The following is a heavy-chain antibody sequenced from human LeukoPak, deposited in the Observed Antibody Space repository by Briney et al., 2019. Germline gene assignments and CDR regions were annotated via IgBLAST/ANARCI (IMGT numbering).Heavy chain of an antibody. J-gene: IGHJ5*02. Sequence: SETLSPTCAVSGYSISSGYYWGWIRQPPGKGLEWIGSIYHSGSTYYNPSLKSRVTISVDTSKNQFSLKLSSVTAADTAVYYCARHPYYDFWSAAGFDPWGQGTLVTVSS. CDR3: ARHPYYDFWSAAGFDP. CDR1: GYSISSGYY. CDR2: IYHSGST. V-gene: IGHV4-38-2*01. D-gene: IGHD3-3*01.